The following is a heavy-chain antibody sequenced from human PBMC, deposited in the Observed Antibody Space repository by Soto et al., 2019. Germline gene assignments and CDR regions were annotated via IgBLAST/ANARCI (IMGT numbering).Heavy chain of an antibody. CDR1: GFTFNNYN. CDR2: ISSSSTYI. Sequence: EVQLVESGGGLVKPGGSLRLSCAASGFTFNNYNINWVRQAPGKGLEWVSSISSSSTYIFYADSMKGRFTISRDNAKNSVYLQMNSLRAEDRAVYFCARPRDGGGFEYWGQGTLVTVSS. CDR3: ARPRDGGGFEY. D-gene: IGHD3-10*01. J-gene: IGHJ4*02. V-gene: IGHV3-21*06.